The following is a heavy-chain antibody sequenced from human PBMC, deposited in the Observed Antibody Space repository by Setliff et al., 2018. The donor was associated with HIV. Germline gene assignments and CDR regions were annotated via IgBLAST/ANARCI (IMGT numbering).Heavy chain of an antibody. CDR2: IWFDESKR. V-gene: IGHV3-30*02. J-gene: IGHJ4*02. D-gene: IGHD6-13*01. Sequence: GGSLRLSCAASGFTFSNYGMHWVRQAPGKGLEWVAVIWFDESKRYYADSVKGRFTISRDNSKNTLYLEMSSLRPEDTAIYYCAKAIRPAAAGTWLGPFDYWGQGTLVTVSS. CDR1: GFTFSNYG. CDR3: AKAIRPAAAGTWLGPFDY.